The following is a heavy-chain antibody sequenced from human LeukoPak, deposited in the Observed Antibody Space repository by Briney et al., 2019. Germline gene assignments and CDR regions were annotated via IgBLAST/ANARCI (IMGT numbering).Heavy chain of an antibody. CDR3: ARRDWVSGAVRAFDI. CDR1: GFRFSDYY. CDR2: ISNDSVDK. D-gene: IGHD3-3*01. J-gene: IGHJ3*02. Sequence: GGPLRLSCVGSGFRFSDYYMSWIRQAPGKGLEWVSYISNDSVDKYYVDSVRGRFTISRDNAKKSMYLQMSGLRVEDTAVYYCARRDWVSGAVRAFDIWGQGTMVTVPS. V-gene: IGHV3-11*04.